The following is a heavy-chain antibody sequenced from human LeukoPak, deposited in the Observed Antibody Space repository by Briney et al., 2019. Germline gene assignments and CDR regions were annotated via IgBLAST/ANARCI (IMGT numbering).Heavy chain of an antibody. Sequence: ASVKVSCKASGYTFTSYDFNWVRQATGQRPEWMGWMSPNSGDTGYAQKFQDRVTMTRNTSISTAYMELSSLRSDDTAVYYCARDLYGSSWDYYYYGMDVWGQGTTVTVSS. V-gene: IGHV1-8*01. J-gene: IGHJ6*02. CDR3: ARDLYGSSWDYYYYGMDV. CDR2: MSPNSGDT. CDR1: GYTFTSYD. D-gene: IGHD6-13*01.